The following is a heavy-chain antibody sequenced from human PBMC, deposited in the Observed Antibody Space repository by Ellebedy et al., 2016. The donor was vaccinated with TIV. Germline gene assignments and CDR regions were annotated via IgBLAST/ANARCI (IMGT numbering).Heavy chain of an antibody. J-gene: IGHJ4*02. CDR2: IWYDGSNK. V-gene: IGHV3-33*01. Sequence: PGGSLRLSCAASGFTFDTYGMQWVRQVPGKGLEWVAVIWYDGSNKYYADSVKGRFTISRDNSEKTLNLQMNSLRVEDTAVYYCARGAQTLIPDYWGQGTLVIVSS. CDR1: GFTFDTYG. CDR3: ARGAQTLIPDY.